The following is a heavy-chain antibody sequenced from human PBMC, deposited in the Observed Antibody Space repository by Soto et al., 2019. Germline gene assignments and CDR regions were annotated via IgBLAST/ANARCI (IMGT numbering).Heavy chain of an antibody. J-gene: IGHJ6*01. CDR3: AKDQGLTYDYYGMDV. CDR1: GFTFDDYA. CDR2: ISWNSGSI. V-gene: IGHV3-9*01. Sequence: EVQLVESGGGLVQPGRSLRLSCAASGFTFDDYAMHWVRQAPGKGLEWVSGISWNSGSIGYADSVKGRFTISRDNAKNSLYLQMNSLRAEDTALYYCAKDQGLTYDYYGMDVW. D-gene: IGHD3-22*01.